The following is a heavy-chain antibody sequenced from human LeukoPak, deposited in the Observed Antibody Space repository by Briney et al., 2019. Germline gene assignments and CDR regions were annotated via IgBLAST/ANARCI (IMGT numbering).Heavy chain of an antibody. Sequence: PETLSLTCSVSGGSISSYYWSWIRQPPGKGLEWIGYIYYSGSTNYNPSLKSRVTISVDTSKNQFSLKLSSVTAADTAVYYCARGNDYGDYGCFDYWGQGTLVTVSS. CDR1: GGSISSYY. CDR3: ARGNDYGDYGCFDY. D-gene: IGHD4-17*01. J-gene: IGHJ4*02. V-gene: IGHV4-59*01. CDR2: IYYSGST.